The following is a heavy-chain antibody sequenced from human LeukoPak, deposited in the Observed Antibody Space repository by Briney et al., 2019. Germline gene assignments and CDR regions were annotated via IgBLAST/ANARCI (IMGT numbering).Heavy chain of an antibody. V-gene: IGHV4-59*01. CDR2: IHYSGRT. CDR1: GFTFSSYA. J-gene: IGHJ4*02. D-gene: IGHD5-18*01. CDR3: ARESSSGIHPFDY. Sequence: PGGSLRLSCAASGFTFSSYAMSWVRQPPGKELEWIGYIHYSGRTDYNPSLKSRVTISGDTSKMQFSLRLSSVTAADTAVYYCARESSSGIHPFDYWGQGTLVTVSS.